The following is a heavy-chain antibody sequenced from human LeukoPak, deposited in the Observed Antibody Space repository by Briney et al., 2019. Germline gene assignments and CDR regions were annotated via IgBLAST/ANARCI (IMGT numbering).Heavy chain of an antibody. J-gene: IGHJ4*02. V-gene: IGHV3-48*03. CDR2: ISSSGSTI. D-gene: IGHD1-7*01. CDR3: ARGGWNYVFNY. CDR1: GFTFSSYE. Sequence: PGGSLRLSCAASGFTFSSYEMNWVRQAPGKGLEWVSYISSSGSTIYYADSVKGRFTISRDNAKNSLYLQMNSLRAEDTAVYYCARGGWNYVFNYWGQGTLVTVSS.